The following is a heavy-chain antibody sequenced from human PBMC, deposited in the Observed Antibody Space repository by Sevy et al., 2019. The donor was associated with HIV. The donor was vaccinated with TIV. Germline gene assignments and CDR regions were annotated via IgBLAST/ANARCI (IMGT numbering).Heavy chain of an antibody. J-gene: IGHJ5*02. Sequence: SETLSLTCVLYGGSFSGYYWSWIRQPPGKGLEWIGEINYSGYTNYNPSLKSRVTISIDTSTNQFSLRLSSVTAADTAVYYCVRGTAGYCSGGSCYSPFDPWGQGALVTVSS. CDR2: INYSGYT. CDR3: VRGTAGYCSGGSCYSPFDP. D-gene: IGHD2-15*01. CDR1: GGSFSGYY. V-gene: IGHV4-34*01.